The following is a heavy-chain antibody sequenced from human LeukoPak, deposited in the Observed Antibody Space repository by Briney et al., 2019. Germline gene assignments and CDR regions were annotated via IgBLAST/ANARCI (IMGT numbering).Heavy chain of an antibody. J-gene: IGHJ4*02. V-gene: IGHV3-21*01. CDR3: ASTPTRGSHESVFDY. D-gene: IGHD2-15*01. CDR2: ISSSSSYI. CDR1: GFTFSSYS. Sequence: GGSLRLSCAASGFTFSSYSMNWVRQAPGKGLEWVSSISSSSSYIYYADSVKGRFTISRDNAKNSLYLQMNSLRAEDTAVYYYASTPTRGSHESVFDYWGQGTLVTVSS.